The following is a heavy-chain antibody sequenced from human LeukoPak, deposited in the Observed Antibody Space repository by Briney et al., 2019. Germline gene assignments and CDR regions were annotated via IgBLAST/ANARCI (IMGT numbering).Heavy chain of an antibody. CDR2: INPDGSTT. D-gene: IGHD3-16*01. Sequence: GGSLRLSCAASGFTFSRYWIHWVRQAPGKGLEWVSRINPDGSTTTYADSVKGRFTISRDNAKNTVYLQMNSLRAEDTAVYYCARVDYDYVWGSYEGWFDPWGQGTLVTVSS. CDR1: GFTFSRYW. J-gene: IGHJ5*02. CDR3: ARVDYDYVWGSYEGWFDP. V-gene: IGHV3-74*01.